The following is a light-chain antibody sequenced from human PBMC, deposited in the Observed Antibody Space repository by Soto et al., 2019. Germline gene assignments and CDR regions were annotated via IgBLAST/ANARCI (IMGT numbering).Light chain of an antibody. V-gene: IGKV3-15*01. CDR1: QSVRTN. CDR3: QHYNDWPLT. Sequence: IVMTQSPATLSVSPGERATLSCRASQSVRTNLAWYQQKPGQAPGLLIYGASTRASGIPARFSGSGSGTEFTLTISSLQSEDFAIYYCQHYNDWPLTFGGGTKVEIK. CDR2: GAS. J-gene: IGKJ4*01.